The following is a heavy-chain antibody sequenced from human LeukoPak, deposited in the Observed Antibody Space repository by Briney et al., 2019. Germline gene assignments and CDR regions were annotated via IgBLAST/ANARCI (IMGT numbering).Heavy chain of an antibody. Sequence: GGSLRLSCAASGFTFSSYAMSWVRQAQGKGLEWVSAISGSGGSTYYADSVKGRFTISRDNSKNTLYLQMNSLRADDTAVYYCAKSVRIVVVPAANPPLDYWGQGTLVTVSS. CDR3: AKSVRIVVVPAANPPLDY. CDR2: ISGSGGST. CDR1: GFTFSSYA. J-gene: IGHJ4*02. D-gene: IGHD2-2*01. V-gene: IGHV3-23*01.